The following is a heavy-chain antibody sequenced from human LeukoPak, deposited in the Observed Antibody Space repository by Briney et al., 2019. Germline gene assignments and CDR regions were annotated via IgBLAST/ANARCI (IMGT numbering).Heavy chain of an antibody. CDR1: GFTFDDYA. J-gene: IGHJ6*02. CDR2: ISWYSGSI. Sequence: GGSLRLSYAASGFTFDDYAMHWVRQAPGKGLEWVSGISWYSGSIGYADSVKGRFTISRDNAKNSLYLQMNSLRAEDTALYYCAKDISPRKAAGTIYYYYGMDVWGQGTTVTVSS. D-gene: IGHD6-13*01. V-gene: IGHV3-9*01. CDR3: AKDISPRKAAGTIYYYYGMDV.